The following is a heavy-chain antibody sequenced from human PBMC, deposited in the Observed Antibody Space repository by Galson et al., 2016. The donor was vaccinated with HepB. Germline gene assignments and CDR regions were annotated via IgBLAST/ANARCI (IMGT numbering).Heavy chain of an antibody. V-gene: IGHV4-34*01. CDR3: ARAGNGNGDS. D-gene: IGHD2-8*01. CDR1: GGSFSGYY. Sequence: ETLSLTCAVYGGSFSGYYWSWIRQSPGKGLEWIGEINHSGGTNYNPSLKSRVTMSLDTYKNQFSLKLTSVTAADTAVYYCARAGNGNGDSWGQGTPVTVSS. J-gene: IGHJ4*02. CDR2: INHSGGT.